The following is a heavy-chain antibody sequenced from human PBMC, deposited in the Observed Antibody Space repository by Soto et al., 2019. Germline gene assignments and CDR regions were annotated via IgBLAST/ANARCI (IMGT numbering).Heavy chain of an antibody. D-gene: IGHD4-17*01. Sequence: QVKLVESGGGVVRPGRSLRLSCVASELSFSAYGMHWVRLAPGKGLQWVAVISYDGNDKYYADSVKGRFTISRDDSKNTLYLQMNSLRREDTAIYYCARRKTVTTGHYYYYIDVWGKGTTVTVSS. CDR2: ISYDGNDK. J-gene: IGHJ6*03. V-gene: IGHV3-30*03. CDR1: ELSFSAYG. CDR3: ARRKTVTTGHYYYYIDV.